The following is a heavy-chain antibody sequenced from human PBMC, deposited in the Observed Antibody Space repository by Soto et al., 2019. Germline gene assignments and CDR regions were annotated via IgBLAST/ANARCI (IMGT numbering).Heavy chain of an antibody. V-gene: IGHV3-11*01. CDR3: ARSGIAAAGDTRFDY. J-gene: IGHJ4*02. CDR2: ISSSGSTI. Sequence: GGSLRLSCAASGFTFSDYYMSWIRQAPGKGLEWVSFISSSGSTIYYADSVKGRFTISRDNAKNSLYLQMNSLRAEDTAVYYCARSGIAAAGDTRFDYWGQGTLVTVSS. D-gene: IGHD6-13*01. CDR1: GFTFSDYY.